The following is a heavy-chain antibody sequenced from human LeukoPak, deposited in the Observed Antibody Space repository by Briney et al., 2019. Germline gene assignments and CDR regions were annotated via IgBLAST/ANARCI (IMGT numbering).Heavy chain of an antibody. J-gene: IGHJ6*02. V-gene: IGHV3-23*01. Sequence: GGSLRLSCAASGFTFSSYAMGWVRQAPGKGLEWVSAISGSGGSTYYADSVKGRFTISRDNSKNTLYLQMNSLRAEDTAVYYCAKVNSLASDVQYSSSSSYYYYYGIDVWGQGTTVTVSS. D-gene: IGHD6-6*01. CDR3: AKVNSLASDVQYSSSSSYYYYYGIDV. CDR1: GFTFSSYA. CDR2: ISGSGGST.